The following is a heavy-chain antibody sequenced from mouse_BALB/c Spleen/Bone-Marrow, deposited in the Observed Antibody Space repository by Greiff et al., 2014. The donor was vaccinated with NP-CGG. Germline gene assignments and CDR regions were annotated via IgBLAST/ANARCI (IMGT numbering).Heavy chain of an antibody. V-gene: IGHV14-3*02. D-gene: IGHD4-1*01. CDR2: IDPANGNT. CDR3: ARWEYYAMDY. CDR1: GFNIKDTY. Sequence: VQLKHSGAELVKPGASVKLSRTASGFNIKDTYMHWVKQRPEQGLEWIGRIDPANGNTKYDPKFQGKATISADTSSNTAYLQLSSLTSEDTAVYYCARWEYYAMDYWGQGTSVTVSS. J-gene: IGHJ4*01.